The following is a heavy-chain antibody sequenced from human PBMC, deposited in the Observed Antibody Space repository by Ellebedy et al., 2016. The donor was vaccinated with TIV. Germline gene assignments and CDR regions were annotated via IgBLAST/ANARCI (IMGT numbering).Heavy chain of an antibody. Sequence: GESLKISCKSSGYTFTDYWIGWVRQMPGKGLECMGIIYPGDSETRYSPSVQGQVTISADTSITTAYLQWIVRKASYTAIYFCSRWTTGSYAFDYWGQGALVTVSS. CDR2: IYPGDSET. D-gene: IGHD4-11*01. J-gene: IGHJ4*02. CDR1: GYTFTDYW. CDR3: SRWTTGSYAFDY. V-gene: IGHV5-51*01.